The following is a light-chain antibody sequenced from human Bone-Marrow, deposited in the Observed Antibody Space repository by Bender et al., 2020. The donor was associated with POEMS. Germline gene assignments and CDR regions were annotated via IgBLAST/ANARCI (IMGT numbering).Light chain of an antibody. CDR2: DDN. CDR3: CAYAGRSTLLYV. J-gene: IGLJ1*01. V-gene: IGLV2-23*01. Sequence: QSALTQPASVSGSPGQSITISCSGIPNDARGYKLVSWYQQSPGTAPKFLIYDDNKRPSGVSSRFSGSKSGNTASLTISGLQAEDEADYYCCAYAGRSTLLYVFGTGTTVTVL. CDR1: PNDARGYKL.